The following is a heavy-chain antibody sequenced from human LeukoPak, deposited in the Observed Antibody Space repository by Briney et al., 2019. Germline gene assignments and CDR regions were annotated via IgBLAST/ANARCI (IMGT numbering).Heavy chain of an antibody. D-gene: IGHD1-1*01. V-gene: IGHV4-59*01. CDR2: VYYNGIT. CDR1: GVSISSYF. CDR3: ACQLGGTTFH. Sequence: NPSETLSLTCTVSGVSISSYFWSWIRQPPGKGLEWIGYVYYNGITNYNPSLKSRVSISLDTSKNQFSLKLNSVTAADTAVYYCACQLGGTTFHWGQGTLVTVSS. J-gene: IGHJ4*02.